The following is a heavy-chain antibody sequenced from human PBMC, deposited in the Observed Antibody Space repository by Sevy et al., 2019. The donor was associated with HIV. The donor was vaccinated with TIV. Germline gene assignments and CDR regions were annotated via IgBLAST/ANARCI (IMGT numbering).Heavy chain of an antibody. V-gene: IGHV7-4-1*02. CDR3: ARGEVHGDYEYYFDF. CDR1: GYTFTSYA. D-gene: IGHD4-17*01. J-gene: IGHJ4*02. CDR2: INTNTGNP. Sequence: ASVKVSCKASGYTFTSYAMNWVRQAPGQGLEWMGRINTNTGNPTYAQGFTGRFAFSLDTSVSTAYLQISSLKAEDTAVYYCARGEVHGDYEYYFDFWGQGTLVTVSS.